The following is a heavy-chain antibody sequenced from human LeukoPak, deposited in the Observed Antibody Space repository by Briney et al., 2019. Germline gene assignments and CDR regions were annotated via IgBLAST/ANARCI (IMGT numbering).Heavy chain of an antibody. J-gene: IGHJ6*02. D-gene: IGHD3-9*01. CDR3: ARYPGYPGYYYYGMDV. CDR2: IKQDGSEK. V-gene: IGHV3-7*01. Sequence: GGSLRLSCAASGFTFSSYWRSWVRQAPGKGLEWVANIKQDGSEKYYVDSVKGRFTISRDNAKNSLYLQMNSLRAEDTAVYYCARYPGYPGYYYYGMDVWGQGTTVTVSS. CDR1: GFTFSSYW.